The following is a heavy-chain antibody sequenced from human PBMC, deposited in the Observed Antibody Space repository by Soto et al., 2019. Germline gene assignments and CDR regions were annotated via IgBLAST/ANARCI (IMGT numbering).Heavy chain of an antibody. Sequence: EVQLVESGGGLVQPGRSLRLSCAASGFTFDDYAMHWVRQAPGKGLEWVSGISWNSGSIGYADSVKGRFTISRDNAKNSLYLQMNSLRAEDTALYYCAKDMAAAAGPHLDYWGQGPLVTVSS. J-gene: IGHJ4*02. CDR3: AKDMAAAAGPHLDY. CDR1: GFTFDDYA. D-gene: IGHD6-13*01. CDR2: ISWNSGSI. V-gene: IGHV3-9*01.